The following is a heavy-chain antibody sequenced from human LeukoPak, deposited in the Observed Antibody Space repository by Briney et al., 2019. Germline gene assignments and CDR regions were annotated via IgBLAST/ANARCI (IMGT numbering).Heavy chain of an antibody. J-gene: IGHJ6*03. Sequence: PSETLSLTCTVSGGSISSGDYYWSWIRQPPGKGLEWIGYIYYSGSTYYNPSLKSRVTISVDTSKNQFSLKLSSVTAADTAVYYCARGVRYCSSTSCCGPGFYYYYYMDVWGKGTTVTVSS. V-gene: IGHV4-30-4*08. D-gene: IGHD2-2*01. CDR2: IYYSGST. CDR3: ARGVRYCSSTSCCGPGFYYYYYMDV. CDR1: GGSISSGDYY.